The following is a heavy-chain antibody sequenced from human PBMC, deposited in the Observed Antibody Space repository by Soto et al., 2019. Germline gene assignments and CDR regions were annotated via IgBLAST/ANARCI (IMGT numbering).Heavy chain of an antibody. Sequence: PGGSLRLSCAASGFTFSSYWMRWVRQAPGKGLEWVANIKQDGSEKYYVDSVKGRFTISRDNAKNSLYLQMNSLRAEDTAVYYCAKAIARGVTHTDYNYYGVDVWGQGTTVTVSS. J-gene: IGHJ6*02. CDR2: IKQDGSEK. CDR1: GFTFSSYW. D-gene: IGHD3-10*01. CDR3: AKAIARGVTHTDYNYYGVDV. V-gene: IGHV3-7*03.